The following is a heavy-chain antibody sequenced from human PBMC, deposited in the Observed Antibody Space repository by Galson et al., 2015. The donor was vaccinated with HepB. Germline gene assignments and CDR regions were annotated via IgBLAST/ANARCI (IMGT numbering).Heavy chain of an antibody. V-gene: IGHV3-23*01. CDR1: GFTFSSYA. Sequence: SLRLSCAASGFTFSSYALSWVRQAPGKGLEWVSTISGSGGSTYYADSVKGRFTISRDNSKNTLYLQMNSLRAEDTAIYYCAKDRLVGSTTLYFDSWGQGTLVTVSS. CDR2: ISGSGGST. J-gene: IGHJ4*02. D-gene: IGHD1-26*01. CDR3: AKDRLVGSTTLYFDS.